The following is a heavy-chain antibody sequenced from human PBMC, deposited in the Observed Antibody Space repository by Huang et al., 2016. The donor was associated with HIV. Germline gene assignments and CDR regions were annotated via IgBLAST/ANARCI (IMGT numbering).Heavy chain of an antibody. V-gene: IGHV3-7*01. J-gene: IGHJ4*02. D-gene: IGHD3-3*01. CDR2: RKGDGRSK. CDR3: ARVASYYDCWSGGYRSGCLDY. CDR1: GVTFSNYG. Sequence: EVQLVESGGGLVQPGGSLRLSCGGSGVTFSNYGRSWVRQAGGEGGGGVASRKGDGRSKYSADSVKGRFNISRDNAKKSLDLQMRSLRPEDTAVYYCARVASYYDCWSGGYRSGCLDYWGQGTRVTVSS.